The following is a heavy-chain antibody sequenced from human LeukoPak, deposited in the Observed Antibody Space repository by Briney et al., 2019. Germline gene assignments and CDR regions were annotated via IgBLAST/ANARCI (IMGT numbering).Heavy chain of an antibody. V-gene: IGHV1-2*02. D-gene: IGHD3-10*01. CDR1: GFTFSGYY. J-gene: IGHJ4*02. CDR3: AREPSGSGGYDY. CDR2: ISPNSGGT. Sequence: ASVNLSCKASGFTFSGYYMHWVRQARRQGLEWMAWISPNSGGTNYVQKYPGRVTVTRATSITTDYMEISGLTSDDTARYYCAREPSGSGGYDYWGQGTLVTVSS.